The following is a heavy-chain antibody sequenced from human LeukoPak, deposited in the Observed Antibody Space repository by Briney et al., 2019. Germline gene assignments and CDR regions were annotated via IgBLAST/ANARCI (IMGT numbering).Heavy chain of an antibody. J-gene: IGHJ3*02. D-gene: IGHD1-26*01. Sequence: GESLKISCKGSGYRFTSYWIGWVRQMPGKGLEWMGFIYPGDSGTRYSPSFQGQVTISADKSMSTAYLQFSTLKASDTAMYYCARRRGRYSGDAFDIWGQGTMVTVSS. V-gene: IGHV5-51*01. CDR3: ARRRGRYSGDAFDI. CDR2: IYPGDSGT. CDR1: GYRFTSYW.